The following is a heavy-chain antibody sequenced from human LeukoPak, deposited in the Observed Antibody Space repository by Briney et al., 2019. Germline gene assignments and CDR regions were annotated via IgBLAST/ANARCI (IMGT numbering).Heavy chain of an antibody. CDR1: GVSISRTSYC. Sequence: PSETLSLTCTVSGVSISRTSYCWGWIRQPPGKGLEWIGSIYYSGRTYYNPSLKSRLTISVDTPKNQFSLKLSSVTAADTAVYYCAQSLGASTWFGNWFDPWGQGTLVTVSS. CDR3: AQSLGASTWFGNWFDP. D-gene: IGHD3-10*01. V-gene: IGHV4-39*01. J-gene: IGHJ5*02. CDR2: IYYSGRT.